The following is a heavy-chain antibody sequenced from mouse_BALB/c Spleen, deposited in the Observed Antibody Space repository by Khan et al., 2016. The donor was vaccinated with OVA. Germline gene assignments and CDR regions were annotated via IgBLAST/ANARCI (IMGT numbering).Heavy chain of an antibody. J-gene: IGHJ3*01. CDR3: VRDGAYHRNDGWFAY. D-gene: IGHD2-14*01. V-gene: IGHV1-4*01. Sequence: QVRLQQSGAELARPGASVKMSCKASGYTFTSYTIHWIKKRPGQGLEWIGYINTSNGYTNYNQKFKDKATLTTDKSYTTPYLQLSSLTTDDSAVYNCVRDGAYHRNDGWFAYWGQGTLVTVSA. CDR2: INTSNGYT. CDR1: GYTFTSYT.